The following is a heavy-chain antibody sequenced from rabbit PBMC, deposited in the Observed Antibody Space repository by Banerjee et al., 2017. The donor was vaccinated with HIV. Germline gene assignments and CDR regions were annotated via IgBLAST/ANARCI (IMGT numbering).Heavy chain of an antibody. J-gene: IGHJ4*01. V-gene: IGHV1S40*01. D-gene: IGHD2-1*01. Sequence: QSLEESGGDLVKPGASLTLTCTASGFSFSSSDYMCWVRQAPGKGLEWIGCINTGDGSTYYASWAKGRFTISKTSSTTVTLQMTSLTAADTATYFCARGWITMTMNLWGPGTLVTVS. CDR2: INTGDGST. CDR1: GFSFSSSDY. CDR3: ARGWITMTMNL.